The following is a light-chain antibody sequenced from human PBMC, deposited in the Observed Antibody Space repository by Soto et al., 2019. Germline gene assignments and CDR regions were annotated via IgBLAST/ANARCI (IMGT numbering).Light chain of an antibody. CDR2: DVS. J-gene: IGLJ1*01. Sequence: QSALTQPASVSGSPGQSITISCTGTSSDVGGYNYVSWYQQHPGKAPKLMIYDVSNRPSGVSNRFSGSKSGNTASLTISGLQAEDEAYYYCSSYTRSSTLVFGTGTKVTVL. CDR1: SSDVGGYNY. V-gene: IGLV2-14*01. CDR3: SSYTRSSTLV.